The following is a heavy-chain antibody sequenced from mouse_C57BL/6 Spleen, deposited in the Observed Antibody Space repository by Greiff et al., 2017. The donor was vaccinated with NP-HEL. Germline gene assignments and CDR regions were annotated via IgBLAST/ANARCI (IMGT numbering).Heavy chain of an antibody. CDR1: GYTFTSYW. Sequence: QVQLQQPGAELVKPGASVKLSCKASGYTFTSYWMQWVKQRPGQGLEWIGEIDPSDSYTNYNQKFKGKATLTVDTSSSTAYMQLSSLTSEDSAVYYCARGDYGSSEYFDDWGQGTTLTVSS. D-gene: IGHD1-1*01. CDR3: ARGDYGSSEYFDD. V-gene: IGHV1-50*01. CDR2: IDPSDSYT. J-gene: IGHJ2*01.